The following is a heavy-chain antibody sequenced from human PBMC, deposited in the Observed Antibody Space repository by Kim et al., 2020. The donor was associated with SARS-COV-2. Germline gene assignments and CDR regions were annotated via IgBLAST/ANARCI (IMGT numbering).Heavy chain of an antibody. Sequence: SETLSLTCAVYGGSFSGHYWSWIRQPPGKGLEWIGEVNHNGFTNYSPSLKSRFTISADTSKNHFSLKLSSMTAADTAVYYCARGLSRFGEFGGFDYWGQGNLVTVSS. CDR3: ARGLSRFGEFGGFDY. CDR1: GGSFSGHY. J-gene: IGHJ4*02. D-gene: IGHD3-10*01. CDR2: VNHNGFT. V-gene: IGHV4-34*01.